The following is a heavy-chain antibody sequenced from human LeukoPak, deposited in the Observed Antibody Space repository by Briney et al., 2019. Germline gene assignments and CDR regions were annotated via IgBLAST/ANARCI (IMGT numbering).Heavy chain of an antibody. CDR2: IWYDGCSK. Sequence: GGSLRLSCAASGFTFSNYGMHWVRQAPGKGLEWVAVIWYDGCSKNYADSVKGRFTISSDNSNNTLYLQMNSLRAEDTAVYYCVRNSLDYWGQGTLATLSS. J-gene: IGHJ4*02. CDR1: GFTFSNYG. CDR3: VRNSLDY. V-gene: IGHV3-33*01.